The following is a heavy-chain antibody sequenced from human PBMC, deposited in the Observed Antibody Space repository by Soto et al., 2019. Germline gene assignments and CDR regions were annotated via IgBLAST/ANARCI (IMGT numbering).Heavy chain of an antibody. Sequence: EVRLVESGGGSVKPGGSLRLSCAASGFSFSRYAMSWVRQAPGKGLEWISYISMSGTTMFYADSVKGGFTISRDNAQKSRFREMNRLRDDDTAIYFCARDAIGDATNWFDPWGQGTLVTVSS. J-gene: IGHJ5*02. CDR3: ARDAIGDATNWFDP. CDR2: ISMSGTTM. V-gene: IGHV3-48*02. CDR1: GFSFSRYA. D-gene: IGHD3-10*01.